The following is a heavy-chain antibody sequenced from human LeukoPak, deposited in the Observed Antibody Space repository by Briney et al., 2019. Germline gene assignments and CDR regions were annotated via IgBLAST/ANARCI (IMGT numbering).Heavy chain of an antibody. CDR2: ISGSGGST. V-gene: IGHV3-23*01. D-gene: IGHD6-19*01. CDR3: AKAKYSSGWYGNDY. J-gene: IGHJ4*02. CDR1: GFTFSSYA. Sequence: GGSLRLSCAASGFTFSSYAMSWVRQAPGKGLEWVSAISGSGGSTYYADSVKGRFTISRDNSKNTLYLQMNSLRAEDTAVYYCAKAKYSSGWYGNDYRGQGTLVTVSS.